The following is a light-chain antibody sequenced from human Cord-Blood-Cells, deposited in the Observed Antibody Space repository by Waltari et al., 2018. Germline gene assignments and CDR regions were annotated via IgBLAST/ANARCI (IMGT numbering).Light chain of an antibody. CDR3: CSYAGSSTYV. CDR1: TSDVGRYNL. J-gene: IGLJ1*01. CDR2: EVS. V-gene: IGLV2-23*02. Sequence: QSALTQPASVSGSPGQSMTLSCTGTTSDVGRYNLASWYQQHPGKAPKLMIYEVSKRPSGVSNRFSGSKSGNTASLTISGLQAEDEADYYCCSYAGSSTYVFGTGTKVTVL.